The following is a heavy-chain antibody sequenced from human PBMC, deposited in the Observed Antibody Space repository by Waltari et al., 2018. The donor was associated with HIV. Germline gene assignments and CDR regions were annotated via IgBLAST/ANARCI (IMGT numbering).Heavy chain of an antibody. CDR3: ARGSLLRNWLDP. CDR1: GYTFRDYG. J-gene: IGHJ5*02. V-gene: IGHV1-18*01. CDR2: SSGVIEERR. Sequence: QIHLVQSGAEVKKPGASVKVSCKASGYTFRDYGISWVRQATGKGLEWMGWSSGVIEERRNYAQKFQGKVTLSTDTATTTAYMELRSLRSDDTAIYYCARGSLLRNWLDPWGQGTLVTVSS. D-gene: IGHD3-22*01.